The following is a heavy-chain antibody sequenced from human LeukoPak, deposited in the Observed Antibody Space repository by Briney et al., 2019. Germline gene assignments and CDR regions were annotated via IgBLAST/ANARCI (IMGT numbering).Heavy chain of an antibody. Sequence: PSETLSLTCTVSGGSISSYYWSWIRQPPGKGLEWIGYIYYSGSTNYNPSLKSRVTISVDTSKNQFSLKLSSVTAADTAVYYCAREGPTRAFDYWGQGTLSPSPQ. J-gene: IGHJ4*02. D-gene: IGHD5-12*01. V-gene: IGHV4-59*01. CDR1: GGSISSYY. CDR2: IYYSGST. CDR3: AREGPTRAFDY.